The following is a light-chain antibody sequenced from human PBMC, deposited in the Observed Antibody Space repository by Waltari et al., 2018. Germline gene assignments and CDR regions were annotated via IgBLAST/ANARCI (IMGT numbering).Light chain of an antibody. Sequence: EIVLTQSPGTLSLSPGERAALSCRASQSVSNNYLAWFQHKPGQAPRLLIYGASSRATGSPDRFSGSGSGTDFTLTITRLEPEDFAVYYCLQYGSSWMFGQGTKVEIK. CDR2: GAS. J-gene: IGKJ1*01. V-gene: IGKV3-20*01. CDR3: LQYGSSWM. CDR1: QSVSNNY.